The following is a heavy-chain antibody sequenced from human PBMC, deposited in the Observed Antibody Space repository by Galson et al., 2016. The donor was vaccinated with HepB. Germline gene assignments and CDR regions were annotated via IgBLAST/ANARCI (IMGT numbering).Heavy chain of an antibody. CDR2: ISHSTTYI. CDR3: AREKANCGGDCYPDY. V-gene: IGHV3-21*05. CDR1: GFTFSSYS. D-gene: IGHD2-21*02. J-gene: IGHJ4*02. Sequence: SLRLSCAASGFTFSSYSMNWVRQAPGKGLEWVSYISHSTTYIYYADSVKGRFTISRDNAKNSLYLQMNSLRVEDTAGYYFAREKANCGGDCYPDYRGRGTLVTVSS.